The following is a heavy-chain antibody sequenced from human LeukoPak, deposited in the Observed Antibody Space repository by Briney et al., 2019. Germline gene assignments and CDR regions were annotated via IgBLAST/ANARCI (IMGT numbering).Heavy chain of an antibody. CDR1: GFTFDDYA. V-gene: IGHV3-9*01. CDR2: ISWNNGSI. J-gene: IGHJ3*02. CDR3: AKRGYSYGFNAFDI. D-gene: IGHD5-18*01. Sequence: GGSLRLSCAASGFTFDDYAMHWVRHAPGKGLEWVSGISWNNGSIGYADSVKGRFTISRDNAKNSLYLQMNSLRAEDTALYYCAKRGYSYGFNAFDIWGQGTMVTVSS.